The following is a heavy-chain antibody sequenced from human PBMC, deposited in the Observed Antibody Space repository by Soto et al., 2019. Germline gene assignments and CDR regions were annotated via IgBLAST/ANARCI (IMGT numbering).Heavy chain of an antibody. CDR2: INAGNGNT. V-gene: IGHV1-3*01. Sequence: QVQLVQSGAEVKKPGDSVQVCCKASGYTFTSYAMHWVRQAPGQRLEWMGWINAGNGNTKYSQKFQGRVTITRDTSASTAYMELSSLRSEDTAVYYCARRNYYYYMDVLGKGTTVTVSS. CDR3: ARRNYYYYMDV. J-gene: IGHJ6*03. CDR1: GYTFTSYA.